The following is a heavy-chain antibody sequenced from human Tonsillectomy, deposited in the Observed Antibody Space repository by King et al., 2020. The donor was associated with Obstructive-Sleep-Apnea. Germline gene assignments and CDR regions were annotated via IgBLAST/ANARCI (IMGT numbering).Heavy chain of an antibody. CDR3: ATEGRAGSTLVPNWFDP. V-gene: IGHV4-39*07. CDR1: GGSISSTSYY. Sequence: QLQESGPGLVKPSETLSLTCTVSGGSISSTSYYWAWIRQPPGKGLEWIGSIYYSGTTYYNPSLKSRVITSVDKSKNQFSLKLKSVTAADTAVYYCATEGRAGSTLVPNWFDPWGQGTLVTVSS. CDR2: IYYSGTT. J-gene: IGHJ5*02. D-gene: IGHD4-23*01.